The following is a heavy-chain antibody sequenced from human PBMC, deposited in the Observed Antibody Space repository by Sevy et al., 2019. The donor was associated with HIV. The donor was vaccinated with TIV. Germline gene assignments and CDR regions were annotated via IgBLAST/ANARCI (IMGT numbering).Heavy chain of an antibody. Sequence: SQTLSLTCAISGDSVSSNSAAWNWIRQSPSRGLEWLGRTYYRSKWYNDYAVSVKSRITINPDTSNNQFSLQLNSVTPEDTTVYYCAREGHPLYYDDRNGYHYNFGYWGQGTLVTASS. CDR1: GDSVSSNSAA. J-gene: IGHJ4*02. CDR3: AREGHPLYYDDRNGYHYNFGY. D-gene: IGHD3-22*01. V-gene: IGHV6-1*01. CDR2: TYYRSKWYN.